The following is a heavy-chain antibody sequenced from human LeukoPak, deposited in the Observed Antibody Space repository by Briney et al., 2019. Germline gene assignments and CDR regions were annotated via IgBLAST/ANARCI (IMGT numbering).Heavy chain of an antibody. CDR2: IKQDGSEK. CDR1: GFTFSSYW. J-gene: IGHJ4*02. Sequence: GSLRLSCAASGFTFSSYWMSWVRQAPGKGLEWVANIKQDGSEKYYVDSVKGRFTISRDNAKNSLYLQMNSLRAEDTAAYYCARILGITGRYYFDYWGQGTLVTASS. D-gene: IGHD1-20*01. CDR3: ARILGITGRYYFDY. V-gene: IGHV3-7*01.